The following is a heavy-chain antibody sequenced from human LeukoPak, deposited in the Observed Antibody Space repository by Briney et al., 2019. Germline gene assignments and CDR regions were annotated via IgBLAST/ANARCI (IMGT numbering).Heavy chain of an antibody. Sequence: PSETLSLTCTVSGGSISSYYWSWIRQPAGKGLEWIGRMYSSGSTNYNPSLKSRVTMSVDTSNNQFSLKLSSVTAADTAVYYCARFIYYGSGSYHYFDYWGQGILVTVSS. CDR1: GGSISSYY. D-gene: IGHD3-10*01. CDR3: ARFIYYGSGSYHYFDY. V-gene: IGHV4-4*07. CDR2: MYSSGST. J-gene: IGHJ4*02.